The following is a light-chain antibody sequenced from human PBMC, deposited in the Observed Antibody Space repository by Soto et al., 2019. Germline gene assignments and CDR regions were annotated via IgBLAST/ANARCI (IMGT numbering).Light chain of an antibody. CDR2: DVT. CDR3: SSYTSSRTPDV. CDR1: SSDVGGYNY. Sequence: QSVLTQPASVSGSPGQSITICCTGTSSDVGGYNYVSWYQQHPVKAPKLMIYDVTNRPSGVSDRFSGSKSGNTASLTISGLQAEDEADYYCSSYTSSRTPDVFGTGTKLTVL. J-gene: IGLJ1*01. V-gene: IGLV2-14*01.